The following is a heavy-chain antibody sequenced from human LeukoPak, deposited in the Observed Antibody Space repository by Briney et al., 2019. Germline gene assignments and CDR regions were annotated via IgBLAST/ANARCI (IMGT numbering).Heavy chain of an antibody. CDR2: IYYSGST. D-gene: IGHD4-17*01. CDR3: ARVSTVTTNYFDY. CDR1: GGSISSGGYY. V-gene: IGHV4-31*03. J-gene: IGHJ4*02. Sequence: PSQTLSLTCTVSGGSISSGGYYWSWIRQHPGKGLEWIGYIYYSGSTYSNPSLKSRVTISVDTSKNQFSLKLSSVTAADTAVYYCARVSTVTTNYFDYWGQGTLVTVSS.